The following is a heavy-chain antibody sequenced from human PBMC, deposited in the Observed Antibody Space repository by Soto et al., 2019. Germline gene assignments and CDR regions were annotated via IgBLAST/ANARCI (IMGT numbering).Heavy chain of an antibody. CDR3: ARLKVPPYYYYYYMDV. J-gene: IGHJ6*03. CDR2: INHSGST. D-gene: IGHD3-10*01. V-gene: IGHV4-34*01. Sequence: PSETLSLTCAVYGGSFSGYYWSWIRQPPGKGLEWIGEINHSGSTNYNPSLKSRVTISVDTSKNQFSLKLSSVTAADTAVYYCARLKVPPYYYYYYMDVWGKGTTVTVSS. CDR1: GGSFSGYY.